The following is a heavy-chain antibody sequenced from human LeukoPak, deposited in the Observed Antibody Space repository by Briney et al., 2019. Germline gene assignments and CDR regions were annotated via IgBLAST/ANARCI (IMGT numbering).Heavy chain of an antibody. D-gene: IGHD6-19*01. CDR1: GFPFSSYA. Sequence: GGSPRLPCAASGFPFSSYAMSWVRQAPGKGLEWGSGISGTGGSTNYADSVKGRFAISRDNSMNTLYLQMNSLRAEDTAVYYCAKDSPSIAVAGNFDYWGQGTLVTVSS. V-gene: IGHV3-23*01. CDR2: ISGTGGST. CDR3: AKDSPSIAVAGNFDY. J-gene: IGHJ4*02.